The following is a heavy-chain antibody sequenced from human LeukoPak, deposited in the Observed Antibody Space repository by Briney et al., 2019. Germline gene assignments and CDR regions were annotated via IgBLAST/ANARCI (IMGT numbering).Heavy chain of an antibody. D-gene: IGHD6-19*01. CDR2: ISYDGSNK. V-gene: IGHV3-30*03. Sequence: SGRSLRLSCAASGFTFSSYGMHWVRQAPGKGLEWVAVISYDGSNKYYADSVKGRFTISRDNSKNTLYLQMNSLRAEDTAVYYCARDSSGWSSYYYYGMDVWGQGTTVTVSS. J-gene: IGHJ6*02. CDR3: ARDSSGWSSYYYYGMDV. CDR1: GFTFSSYG.